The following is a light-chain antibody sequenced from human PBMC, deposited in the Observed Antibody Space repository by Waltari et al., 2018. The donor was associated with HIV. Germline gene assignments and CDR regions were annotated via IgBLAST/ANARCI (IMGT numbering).Light chain of an antibody. CDR3: FSTDSSGNHRV. CDR2: KDN. CDR1: ALPTTS. V-gene: IGLV3-10*01. Sequence: SYELTQRPPVSVSPGQTPGITCPGDALPTTSAYWYQQKSGQAPVLVIYKDNKRPSGIPERFSGSSSGTMATLTISGAQVEDEADYYCFSTDSSGNHRVFGGGTKVTVL. J-gene: IGLJ2*01.